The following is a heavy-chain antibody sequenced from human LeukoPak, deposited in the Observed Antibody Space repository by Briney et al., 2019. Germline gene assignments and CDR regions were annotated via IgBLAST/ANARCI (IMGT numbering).Heavy chain of an antibody. D-gene: IGHD6-19*01. Sequence: GGSLRLSCATSGFTFNDYAMYWVRQAPGKGLEWVSGISWNSRSIVYADSVKGLFTISRDNAKNSLYLQMNSLRAEDTAVYYCASLIAVAGTVFDYWGQGTLVTVSS. V-gene: IGHV3-9*01. CDR3: ASLIAVAGTVFDY. CDR2: ISWNSRSI. J-gene: IGHJ4*02. CDR1: GFTFNDYA.